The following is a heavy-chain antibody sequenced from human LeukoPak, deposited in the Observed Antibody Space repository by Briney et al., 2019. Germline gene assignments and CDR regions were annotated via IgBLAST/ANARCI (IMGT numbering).Heavy chain of an antibody. V-gene: IGHV4-34*01. Sequence: SETLSLTCAVYGGSFSGYYWSWIRRPPGKGLEWIGEINHSGSTNYNPSLKSRVTISVDTSKNQFSLKLSSVTAADTAVYYCAKDLYYYYYMDVWGKGTTVTVSS. CDR3: AKDLYYYYYMDV. CDR1: GGSFSGYY. CDR2: INHSGST. J-gene: IGHJ6*03.